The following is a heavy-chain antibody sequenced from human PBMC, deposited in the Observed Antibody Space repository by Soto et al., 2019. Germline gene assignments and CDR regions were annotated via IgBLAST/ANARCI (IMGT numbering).Heavy chain of an antibody. CDR3: ARGSDKYYYDRSGYS. D-gene: IGHD3-22*01. J-gene: IGHJ4*02. CDR1: GFTFSSYG. Sequence: GGSLRLSCAASGFTFSSYGMHWVRQAPGKGLEWVAVIWYDGSNKYYADSVKGRFTISRDNSKNTLYLQMNSLRAEDTAVYYCARGSDKYYYDRSGYSWGQGTLVTVSS. V-gene: IGHV3-33*01. CDR2: IWYDGSNK.